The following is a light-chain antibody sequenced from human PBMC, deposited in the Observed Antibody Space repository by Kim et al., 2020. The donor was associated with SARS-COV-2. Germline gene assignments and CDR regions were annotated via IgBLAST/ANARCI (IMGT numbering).Light chain of an antibody. V-gene: IGLV3-9*01. CDR2: RDS. Sequence: SYELTQPLSVSVALGQTARITCGGNNIGSKNVHRYQQKPGQAPVLVIYRDSNRPSGIPERFSGSNSGNTATLTISRAQAGDEADYYCQVWDSSTVVFGGG. J-gene: IGLJ2*01. CDR1: NIGSKN. CDR3: QVWDSSTVV.